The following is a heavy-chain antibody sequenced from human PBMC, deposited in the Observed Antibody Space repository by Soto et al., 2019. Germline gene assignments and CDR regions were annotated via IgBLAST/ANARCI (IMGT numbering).Heavy chain of an antibody. J-gene: IGHJ3*02. Sequence: ASVKVSCKASGYTFTGYYMHWVRQAPGQGLEWMGWINPNSGGTNYAQKFQGRVTMTRGTSISTAYMELSRLRSDDTAVYYCAKALGYCSGGSCHGAFDIWGQGTMVTVSS. CDR2: INPNSGGT. D-gene: IGHD2-15*01. CDR1: GYTFTGYY. V-gene: IGHV1-2*02. CDR3: AKALGYCSGGSCHGAFDI.